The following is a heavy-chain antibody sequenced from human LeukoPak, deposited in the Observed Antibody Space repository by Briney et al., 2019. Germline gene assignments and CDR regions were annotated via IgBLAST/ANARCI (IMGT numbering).Heavy chain of an antibody. V-gene: IGHV3-66*01. CDR2: IYSGGST. CDR1: GFTVSSNY. J-gene: IGHJ3*02. D-gene: IGHD3-10*01. CDR3: ARMVRGIAFDI. Sequence: QPGGSLRLSCAASGFTVSSNYMSWVRQAPGKGLEWVSVIYSGGSTYYADSVKGRFTISRDNSKNTLYLQMNSLRAEDTAVYYCARMVRGIAFDIWGQGTMVTVSS.